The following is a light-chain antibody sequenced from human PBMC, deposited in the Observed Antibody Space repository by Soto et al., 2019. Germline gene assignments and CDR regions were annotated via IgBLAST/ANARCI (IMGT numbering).Light chain of an antibody. J-gene: IGKJ1*01. CDR3: QQYRMSPNT. V-gene: IGKV3-20*01. CDR2: GAS. CDR1: QRVDDSH. Sequence: EIVLTQSPGTLSLSPGERATLSCRASQRVDDSHLTWYQLRPGQAPRLLIYGASTRATGIPDRFSGSGSGTDFSLTIRGLKPEDFAVYYCQQYRMSPNTFGQGTKGDIK.